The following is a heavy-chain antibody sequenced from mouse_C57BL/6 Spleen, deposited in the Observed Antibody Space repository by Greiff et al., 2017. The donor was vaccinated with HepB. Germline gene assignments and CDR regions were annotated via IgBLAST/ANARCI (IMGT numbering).Heavy chain of an antibody. D-gene: IGHD1-1*01. V-gene: IGHV1-81*01. J-gene: IGHJ2*01. Sequence: QVQLQQSGAELARPGASVKLSCKASGYTFTSYGISWVKQSTGQGLEWIGEIYPRSGNTYYNEKFKGKATLTAYKSSSTAYMELRSLTSEDSAVYFCARKPLHYYGSSYVDYWGQGTTLTVSS. CDR1: GYTFTSYG. CDR2: IYPRSGNT. CDR3: ARKPLHYYGSSYVDY.